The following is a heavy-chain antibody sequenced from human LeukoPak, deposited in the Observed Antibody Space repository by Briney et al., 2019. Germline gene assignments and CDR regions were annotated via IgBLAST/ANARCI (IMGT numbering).Heavy chain of an antibody. CDR1: GFTFSSYA. D-gene: IGHD2-21*02. Sequence: PGGSLRLSCAASGFTFSSYAMSWVRQAPGKGLEWVSAISGSGGSTYYADSVKGRFTISRDNSKNTLYLQMNSLRAEDTAVYYCAKDQPSQAYCGGDCYSSSYFDYWGQGTLVTVSS. J-gene: IGHJ4*02. V-gene: IGHV3-23*01. CDR3: AKDQPSQAYCGGDCYSSSYFDY. CDR2: ISGSGGST.